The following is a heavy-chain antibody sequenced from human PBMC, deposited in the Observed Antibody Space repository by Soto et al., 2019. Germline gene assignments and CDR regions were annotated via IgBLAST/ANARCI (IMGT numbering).Heavy chain of an antibody. V-gene: IGHV3-30*18. CDR1: GFTFSSYG. J-gene: IGHJ4*02. D-gene: IGHD3-22*01. CDR2: ISYDGSNK. Sequence: GGSLRLSCAASGFTFSSYGMHWVRQAPGKGLEWVAVISYDGSNKYYADSVKGRFTISRDNSKNTLYLQMNSLRAEDTAVYYCAKDQATMIVVVITTLDYWGQGTLVTVSS. CDR3: AKDQATMIVVVITTLDY.